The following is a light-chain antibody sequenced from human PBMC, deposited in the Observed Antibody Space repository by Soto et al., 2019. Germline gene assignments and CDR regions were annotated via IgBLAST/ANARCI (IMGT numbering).Light chain of an antibody. CDR2: GNN. Sequence: QLVLTQPPSVSGAPGQRVTISCTGSSSNIGAGYDVHWYQQLPGTAPKLLSYGNNNRPSGVPDRFSGSKSGTSASLAITGLQAEDEADYYRQSYDSSLSVVVFGGGTKVTVL. V-gene: IGLV1-40*01. CDR1: SSNIGAGYD. J-gene: IGLJ2*01. CDR3: QSYDSSLSVVV.